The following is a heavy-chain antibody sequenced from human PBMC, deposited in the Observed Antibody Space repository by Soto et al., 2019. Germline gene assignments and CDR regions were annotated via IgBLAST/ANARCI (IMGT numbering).Heavy chain of an antibody. CDR3: AKDILEYDSSGYYYPS. D-gene: IGHD3-22*01. V-gene: IGHV3-30*18. CDR2: ISYDGSNK. J-gene: IGHJ4*02. Sequence: GGSLRLSCAASGFTFSSYGMHWVRQAPGKGLEWVAVISYDGSNKYYADSVKGRFTISRDNSKNTLYLQMNSLRAEDTAEYYCAKDILEYDSSGYYYPSWGQGTLVTVSS. CDR1: GFTFSSYG.